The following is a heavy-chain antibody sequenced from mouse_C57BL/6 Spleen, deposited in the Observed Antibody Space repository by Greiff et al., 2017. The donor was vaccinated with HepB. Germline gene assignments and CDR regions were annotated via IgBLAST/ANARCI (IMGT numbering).Heavy chain of an antibody. J-gene: IGHJ3*01. CDR1: GFSLTSYG. CDR3: ARHDSSGGAWFAY. Sequence: QVQLKESGPGLVAPSQSLSITCTVSGFSLTSYGVHWVRQPPGKGLEWLVVIWSDGSTTYNSALKSRLSISKDNSKSQVFLKMNSLQTDDTAMYYCARHDSSGGAWFAYWGQGTLVTVSA. D-gene: IGHD3-2*02. CDR2: IWSDGST. V-gene: IGHV2-6-1*01.